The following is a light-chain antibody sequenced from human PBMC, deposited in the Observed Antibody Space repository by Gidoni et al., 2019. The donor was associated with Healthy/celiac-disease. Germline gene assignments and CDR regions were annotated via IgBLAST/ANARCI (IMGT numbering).Light chain of an antibody. V-gene: IGLV3-25*03. J-gene: IGLJ3*02. CDR2: KDS. CDR1: ALPKQY. CDR3: QSADSSGTYWV. Sequence: SYELTQTPSVSVSPGQTARITCSGGALPKQYAYWYPQTPGQAPVLVIYKDSERRSGIPERFSGSSSGTTVTLTISGVQAEDEADYYCQSADSSGTYWVFGGGTKLTVL.